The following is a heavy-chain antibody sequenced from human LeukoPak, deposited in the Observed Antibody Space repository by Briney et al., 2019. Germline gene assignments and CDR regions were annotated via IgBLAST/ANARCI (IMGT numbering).Heavy chain of an antibody. CDR3: ARESAALDFDY. CDR2: ISSSSSTI. V-gene: IGHV3-48*01. CDR1: GFTFSSYS. Sequence: GGSLRPSCAASGFTFSSYSMNWVRQAPGKGLGWVSYISSSSSTIYYADSVKGRFTISRDNAKNSLYLQMNSLRAEDTAVYYCARESAALDFDYWGQGTLVTVSS. J-gene: IGHJ4*02. D-gene: IGHD6-13*01.